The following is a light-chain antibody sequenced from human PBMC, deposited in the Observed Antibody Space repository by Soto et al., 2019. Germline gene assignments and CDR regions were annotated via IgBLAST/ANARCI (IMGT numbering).Light chain of an antibody. CDR2: GAS. J-gene: IGKJ2*01. Sequence: EIVMTQSPATLSVSPGERATLSCRASQSVSSNLAWYQQKPGQAPRLLIYGASTRATGIPARFSGSGSGTEFTLTISSLQSEDFALYYCQQYNNWPYTFGHGTKLEIK. V-gene: IGKV3-15*01. CDR3: QQYNNWPYT. CDR1: QSVSSN.